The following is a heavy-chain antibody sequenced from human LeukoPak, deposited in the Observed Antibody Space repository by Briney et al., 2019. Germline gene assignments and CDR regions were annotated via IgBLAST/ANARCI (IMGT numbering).Heavy chain of an antibody. J-gene: IGHJ4*02. Sequence: GGSLRLSCAASGFTFSSYGMHWVRQAPGKGLEWVAVIWYDGINKFHADSVKGRFTISRDNSKNTVYLQMNSLRADDTAVYYCAGAFSGWSPKFWGQGTLVTVSS. CDR2: IWYDGINK. CDR1: GFTFSSYG. D-gene: IGHD6-19*01. CDR3: AGAFSGWSPKF. V-gene: IGHV3-33*01.